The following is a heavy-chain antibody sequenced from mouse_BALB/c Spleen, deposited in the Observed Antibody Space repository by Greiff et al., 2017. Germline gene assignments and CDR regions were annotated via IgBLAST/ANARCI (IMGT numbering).Heavy chain of an antibody. CDR2: ISNLAYSI. J-gene: IGHJ3*01. Sequence: EVHLVESGGGLVQPGGSRKLSCAASGFTFSDYGMAWVRQAPGKGPEWVAFISNLAYSIYYADNVTGRFTISRENAKNTLYLEMTSLRSEDTAMYYCARGYFDYGAWFAYWGQGTLVTVSA. V-gene: IGHV5-15*02. CDR3: ARGYFDYGAWFAY. D-gene: IGHD2-4*01. CDR1: GFTFSDYG.